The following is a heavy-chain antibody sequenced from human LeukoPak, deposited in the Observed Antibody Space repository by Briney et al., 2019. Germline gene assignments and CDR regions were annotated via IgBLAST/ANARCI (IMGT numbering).Heavy chain of an antibody. CDR3: ARPDDYGDSHDAFDI. D-gene: IGHD4-17*01. CDR2: ISSSSNYI. V-gene: IGHV3-21*01. CDR1: GFTFSSYS. J-gene: IGHJ3*02. Sequence: SGGSLRLSCAASGFTFSSYSMNWVRQAPGKGLEWVSSISSSSNYIYYADSVKGRFTISRDNAKNSLYLQMNSLRAEDTAVYYCARPDDYGDSHDAFDIWGQGTMVTVSS.